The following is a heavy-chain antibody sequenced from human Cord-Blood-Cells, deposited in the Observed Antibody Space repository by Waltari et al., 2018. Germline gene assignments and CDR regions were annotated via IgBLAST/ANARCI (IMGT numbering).Heavy chain of an antibody. CDR1: GYTFTGYY. Sequence: QVQLVQSGAEVKKPGASVKVSCKASGYTFTGYYMHWVRQAPGQGLEWMGWNNPNSGGTNYAQKFQSSVTMTRDTSSSTAYMELSRLRSDDTAVYYCARDFYSLGDLDYWGQGTLVTVSS. D-gene: IGHD3-16*01. CDR3: ARDFYSLGDLDY. V-gene: IGHV1-2*02. J-gene: IGHJ4*02. CDR2: NNPNSGGT.